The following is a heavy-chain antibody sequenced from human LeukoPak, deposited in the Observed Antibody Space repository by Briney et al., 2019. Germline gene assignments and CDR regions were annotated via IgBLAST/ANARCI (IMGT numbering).Heavy chain of an antibody. Sequence: PGGSLRLSCAASGFTLSSYSMNWVRQAPGKGLEWVSVIYSGGSTYYADSVKGRFTISRDNSKNTLYLQMNSLRAEDTAVYYCARDGVSSSRDYWGQGTLVTVSS. CDR3: ARDGVSSSRDY. CDR1: GFTLSSYS. V-gene: IGHV3-66*01. J-gene: IGHJ4*02. CDR2: IYSGGST. D-gene: IGHD6-13*01.